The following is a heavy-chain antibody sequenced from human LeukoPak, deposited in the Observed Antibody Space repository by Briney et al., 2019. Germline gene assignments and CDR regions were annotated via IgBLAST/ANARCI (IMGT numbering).Heavy chain of an antibody. D-gene: IGHD2-2*01. V-gene: IGHV1-18*01. J-gene: IGHJ6*03. Sequence: ASVTVSCKASGYTFTSYGISWVRQAPGQGLEWMGWISAYNGNTNYAQKLQGRVTMTTDTSTSTAYMELRSLRSDDTAVYYCARDLYCSSTSCYPYYYYYMDVWGKGTTVTVSS. CDR2: ISAYNGNT. CDR3: ARDLYCSSTSCYPYYYYYMDV. CDR1: GYTFTSYG.